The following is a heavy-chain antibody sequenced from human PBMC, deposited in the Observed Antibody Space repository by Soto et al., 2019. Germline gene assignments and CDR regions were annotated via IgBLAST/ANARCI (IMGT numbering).Heavy chain of an antibody. CDR3: ARYSGIVGSTYYYGMDV. CDR2: ISSSSSYI. J-gene: IGHJ6*02. V-gene: IGHV3-21*01. Sequence: GGSLRLSCAASGFTFSSYSMNWVRQAPGKGLEWVSSISSSSSYIYYADSVKGRFTISRDNAKNSLYLQMNSLRAEDTAVYYCARYSGIVGSTYYYGMDVWGQGTTVTVS. D-gene: IGHD3-9*01. CDR1: GFTFSSYS.